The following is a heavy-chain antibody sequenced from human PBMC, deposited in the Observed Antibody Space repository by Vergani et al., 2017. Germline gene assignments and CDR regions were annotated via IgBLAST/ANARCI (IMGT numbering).Heavy chain of an antibody. J-gene: IGHJ2*01. CDR2: IIPIFGTA. Sequence: QVQLVQSGAEVKKPGSSVKVSCKASGGTFSSYAISWVRQAPGQGLEWMGRIIPIFGTANSAQKFQGRVTITADESTSTAYMELSSLRSEDTAVYYCARDEIVVPAAMGTYWYFDLWGRGTLVTVSS. V-gene: IGHV1-69*18. D-gene: IGHD2-2*01. CDR1: GGTFSSYA. CDR3: ARDEIVVPAAMGTYWYFDL.